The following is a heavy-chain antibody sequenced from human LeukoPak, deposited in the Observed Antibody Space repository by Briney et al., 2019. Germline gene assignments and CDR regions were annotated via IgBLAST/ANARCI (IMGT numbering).Heavy chain of an antibody. J-gene: IGHJ4*02. D-gene: IGHD1-26*01. Sequence: GGSLRLSCAASGFTFSSYVMSWVRQAPGKGLEWVSAILSGGDTTSYADSVRGRFTISRDNSKNTLYLEMSSLRAEDTAIYYCAKDLVSPRRVGSSEKLDYWGQGTLVTVSS. CDR3: AKDLVSPRRVGSSEKLDY. V-gene: IGHV3-23*01. CDR2: ILSGGDTT. CDR1: GFTFSSYV.